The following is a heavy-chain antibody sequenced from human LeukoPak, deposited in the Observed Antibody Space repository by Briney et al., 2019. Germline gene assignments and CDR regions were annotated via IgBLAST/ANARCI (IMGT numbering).Heavy chain of an antibody. Sequence: HAGGSLRFSGAASGLTFSSNAMSWFRKSPGKGLEWVSAFSGSAGSTYYAHSVKGRFTISRDNSKNTLYLQMNSLRPEDTAVYYCAKATMVRGATDYWGQGTLVTVSS. CDR3: AKATMVRGATDY. D-gene: IGHD3-10*01. V-gene: IGHV3-23*01. J-gene: IGHJ4*02. CDR1: GLTFSSNA. CDR2: FSGSAGST.